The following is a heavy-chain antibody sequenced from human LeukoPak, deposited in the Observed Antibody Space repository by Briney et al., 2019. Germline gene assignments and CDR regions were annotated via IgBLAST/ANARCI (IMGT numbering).Heavy chain of an antibody. CDR2: ISSDGSIK. J-gene: IGHJ4*02. CDR3: VGEAQYSLDY. Sequence: PGRSLRLSCGASGFTFSSYAMHWVRQAPGKGLEWVAVISSDGSIKYYADSVKGRFTISRDNSKNTLYLQMNSLRAEDTAVYFCVGEAQYSLDYWGQGTLVTVSS. V-gene: IGHV3-30-3*01. D-gene: IGHD2-15*01. CDR1: GFTFSSYA.